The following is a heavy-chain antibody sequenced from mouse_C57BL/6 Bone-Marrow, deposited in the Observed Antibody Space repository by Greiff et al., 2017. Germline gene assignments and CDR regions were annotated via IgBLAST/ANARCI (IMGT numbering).Heavy chain of an antibody. Sequence: LVEPGASVKISCKASGYTFTDYYINWVKQRPGQGLEWIGWIFPGSGSTYYNEKFKGKATLTVDKSSSTAYMLLSSLTSEDSAVYFCGRGYSSPYAMDYWGQGTSVTVSS. CDR1: GYTFTDYY. CDR3: GRGYSSPYAMDY. J-gene: IGHJ4*01. V-gene: IGHV1-75*01. D-gene: IGHD2-14*01. CDR2: IFPGSGST.